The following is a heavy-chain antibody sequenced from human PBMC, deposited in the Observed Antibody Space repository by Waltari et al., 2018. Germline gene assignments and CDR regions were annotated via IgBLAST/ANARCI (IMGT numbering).Heavy chain of an antibody. Sequence: EVQLVESGGGLVQPGGSLRLSCAVFGLPFRTHWLSWVRQAPGKGLEWVANIKQDGSDKYYVDSVKGRFTISRDNAKNSLYLQMNSLRAEDTAVYYCAREVAWSFDYWGQGTLVTVSS. CDR2: IKQDGSDK. CDR1: GLPFRTHW. CDR3: AREVAWSFDY. V-gene: IGHV3-7*01. J-gene: IGHJ4*02. D-gene: IGHD2-15*01.